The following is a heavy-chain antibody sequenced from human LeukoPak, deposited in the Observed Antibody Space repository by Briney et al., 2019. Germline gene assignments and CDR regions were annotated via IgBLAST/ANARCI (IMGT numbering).Heavy chain of an antibody. Sequence: SETLSLTCTVSGGSISSGSYYWSWIRQPAGKGLEWIGRIYTSGSTNYNPSLKSRVTISVDTSKNQFSLKLSSVTAADTAVYYCARETSGSGSPFYYYYYYMDVWGKGTTVTISS. V-gene: IGHV4-61*02. CDR1: GGSISSGSYY. J-gene: IGHJ6*03. CDR2: IYTSGST. D-gene: IGHD3-10*01. CDR3: ARETSGSGSPFYYYYYYMDV.